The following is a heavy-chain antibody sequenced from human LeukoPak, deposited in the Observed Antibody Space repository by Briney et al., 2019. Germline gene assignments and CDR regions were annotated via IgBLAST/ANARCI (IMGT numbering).Heavy chain of an antibody. CDR1: GYSISSGYY. D-gene: IGHD1-7*01. V-gene: IGHV4-38-2*01. J-gene: IGHJ4*02. Sequence: PSETLSLTCAVSGYSISSGYYWGWIRQPPGKGLEWIGSIYHSGSTYYNPSLKSRVSISVDTSKNQFSLKLSSVTAADTAVYYCASGTSGITGTYDYWGQGTLVTVSP. CDR3: ASGTSGITGTYDY. CDR2: IYHSGST.